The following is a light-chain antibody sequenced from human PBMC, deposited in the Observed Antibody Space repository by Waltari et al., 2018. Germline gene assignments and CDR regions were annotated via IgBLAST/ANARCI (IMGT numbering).Light chain of an antibody. CDR3: SSYTSSSTLV. CDR2: EVS. Sequence: HSALTQPASVSGSPGQSITISCTGTSSDVDNYNYVSWYQLHPGKAPKLIIYEVSSRPSGLSRFSGSKSGNTASLTISGLQAEDEADYYCSSYTSSSTLVFGGGTKLTVL. J-gene: IGLJ3*02. V-gene: IGLV2-14*01. CDR1: SSDVDNYNY.